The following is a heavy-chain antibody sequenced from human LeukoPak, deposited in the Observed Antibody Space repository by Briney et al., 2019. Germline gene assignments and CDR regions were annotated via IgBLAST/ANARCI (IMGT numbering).Heavy chain of an antibody. CDR2: IFGGGGTTT. CDR3: ARDATGSSDY. Sequence: GGSLRLSCAASEFPFGSYSMNWVRQAPGKGLELVSHIFGGGGTTTVYADSVKGRFTVSRDDAKNSLYLQMSSLRAEDTAIYYCARDATGSSDYWGQGTLVTVSS. CDR1: EFPFGSYS. V-gene: IGHV3-48*04. J-gene: IGHJ4*02. D-gene: IGHD1-26*01.